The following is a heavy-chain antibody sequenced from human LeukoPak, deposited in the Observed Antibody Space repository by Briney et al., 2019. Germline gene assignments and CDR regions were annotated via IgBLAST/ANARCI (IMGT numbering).Heavy chain of an antibody. J-gene: IGHJ3*02. Sequence: SETLSLTCTVSGGSISSSSYYWGWIRQPPGKGLEWIGYIYYSGSTNYNPSLKSRVTISVDTSKNQFSLKLSSVTAADTAVYYCARALPRYYYDSSGYQRTLDAFDIWGQGTMVTVSS. V-gene: IGHV4-61*05. CDR1: GGSISSSSYY. CDR2: IYYSGST. D-gene: IGHD3-22*01. CDR3: ARALPRYYYDSSGYQRTLDAFDI.